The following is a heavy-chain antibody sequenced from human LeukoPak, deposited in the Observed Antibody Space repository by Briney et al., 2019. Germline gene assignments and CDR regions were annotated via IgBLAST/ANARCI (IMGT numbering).Heavy chain of an antibody. Sequence: QPGRSLRPSCTASGFTFTTYAMHWVRQAPGKGLEWVALISYDGSNKYYVDSVKGRFTISRDNSKNTLYLQMNSLRAEDTAVYYCATLHNYYDSSGYSNWGQGTLVTVSS. D-gene: IGHD3-22*01. CDR3: ATLHNYYDSSGYSN. V-gene: IGHV3-30-3*01. CDR1: GFTFTTYA. CDR2: ISYDGSNK. J-gene: IGHJ4*02.